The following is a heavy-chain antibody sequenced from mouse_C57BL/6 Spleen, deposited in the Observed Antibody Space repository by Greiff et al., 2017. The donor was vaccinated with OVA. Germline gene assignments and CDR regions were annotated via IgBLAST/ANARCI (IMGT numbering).Heavy chain of an antibody. CDR1: GFTFSDYY. V-gene: IGHV5-12*01. D-gene: IGHD1-1*01. J-gene: IGHJ1*03. Sequence: EVKLEESGGGLVQPGGSLKLSCAASGFTFSDYYMYWVRQTPEKRLEWVAYISNGGGSTYYPDTVKGRFTISRDNAKNTLYLQMSRLKSEDTAMYYCARDYGSSYWYFDVWGTGTTVTVSS. CDR2: ISNGGGST. CDR3: ARDYGSSYWYFDV.